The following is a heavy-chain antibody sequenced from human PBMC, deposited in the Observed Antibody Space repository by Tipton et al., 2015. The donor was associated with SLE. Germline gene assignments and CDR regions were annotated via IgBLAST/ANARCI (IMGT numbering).Heavy chain of an antibody. V-gene: IGHV1-69*13. CDR3: ARVEGGYSGYGYFDY. Sequence: QLVQSGPEVKKPGASVKVSCKASGYTFTSYGISWVRQAPGQGLEWMGGIIPIFGTANYAQKFQGRVTITADESTSTAYMELSSLRSEDTAVYYCARVEGGYSGYGYFDYWGQGTLVTVSS. D-gene: IGHD5-12*01. CDR1: GYTFTSYG. CDR2: IIPIFGTA. J-gene: IGHJ4*02.